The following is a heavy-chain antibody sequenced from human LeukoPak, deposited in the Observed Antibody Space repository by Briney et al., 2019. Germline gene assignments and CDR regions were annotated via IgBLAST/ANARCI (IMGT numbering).Heavy chain of an antibody. Sequence: PSETLSLTCTVSGYSISSGDYWGWIQQPPGKELEWIGSIYHSGGTYYNPSLMSRVTISVDTSKNQFSLNLSSVTAADTAVYYCARDGLRRPPTPYCGGDCPLDYWGQGTLVSVSS. V-gene: IGHV4-38-2*02. J-gene: IGHJ4*02. D-gene: IGHD2-21*02. CDR3: ARDGLRRPPTPYCGGDCPLDY. CDR2: IYHSGGT. CDR1: GYSISSGDY.